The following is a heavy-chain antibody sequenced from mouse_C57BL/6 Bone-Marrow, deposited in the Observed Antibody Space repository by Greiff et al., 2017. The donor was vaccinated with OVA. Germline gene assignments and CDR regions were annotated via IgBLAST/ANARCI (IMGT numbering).Heavy chain of an antibody. V-gene: IGHV1-64*01. J-gene: IGHJ2*01. CDR1: GYTFTSYW. CDR3: ARSLFITTVVSY. Sequence: VQLQQPGAELVKPGASVKLSCKASGYTFTSYWMHWVKQRPGQGLAWIGMIHPNSGSTNYNEKFKSKATLTVDKSSSTAYMQLSSLTSEDSAVYYCARSLFITTVVSYWGQGTTLTVSS. D-gene: IGHD1-1*01. CDR2: IHPNSGST.